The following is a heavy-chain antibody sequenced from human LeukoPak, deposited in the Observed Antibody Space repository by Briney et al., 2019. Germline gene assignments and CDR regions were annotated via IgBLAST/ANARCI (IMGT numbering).Heavy chain of an antibody. V-gene: IGHV1-2*02. Sequence: GASVKVSCKASGYTFTGYYMHWVRQAPGQGLEWMGWINPNSGSTNYAQKFQGRVTMTRDTSISTAYMELSRLRSDDTAVYYCARGLTTVTTLGWFDPWGQGTLVTVSS. D-gene: IGHD4-17*01. J-gene: IGHJ5*02. CDR3: ARGLTTVTTLGWFDP. CDR1: GYTFTGYY. CDR2: INPNSGST.